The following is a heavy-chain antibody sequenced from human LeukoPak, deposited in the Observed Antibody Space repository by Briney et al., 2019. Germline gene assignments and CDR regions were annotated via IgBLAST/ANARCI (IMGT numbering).Heavy chain of an antibody. D-gene: IGHD3-9*01. Sequence: GGSLRLSCAASGFAVNDNYMGWVRQAPGKGLEWVSLIYSGGDTYYADSVKGRFTISRDTSKNTFYLQMNSLRPDDTATYYCARAILLTGSEYYFDSWGQGTLVIVSS. J-gene: IGHJ4*02. CDR3: ARAILLTGSEYYFDS. V-gene: IGHV3-53*01. CDR2: IYSGGDT. CDR1: GFAVNDNY.